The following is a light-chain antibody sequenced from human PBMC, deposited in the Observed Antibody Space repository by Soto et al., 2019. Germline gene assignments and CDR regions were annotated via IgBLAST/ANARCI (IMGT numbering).Light chain of an antibody. CDR3: QPYGSSPPIT. Sequence: EIVLTQSPGTLSLSPGERATLACRASHSVSSSYLAWYQQIPGQAPRLLIYGASSRATGIPDRFSGSGSGTDFTLTISRLEPEDFAVYYCQPYGSSPPITFGQGTRLEIK. CDR1: HSVSSSY. J-gene: IGKJ5*01. CDR2: GAS. V-gene: IGKV3-20*01.